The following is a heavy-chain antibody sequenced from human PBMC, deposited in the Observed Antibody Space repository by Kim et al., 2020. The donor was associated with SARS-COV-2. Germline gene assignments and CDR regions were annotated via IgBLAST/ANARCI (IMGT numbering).Heavy chain of an antibody. J-gene: IGHJ4*02. CDR1: GGSINSGGYF. Sequence: SETLSLTCTVSGGSINSGGYFWSWIRQHPGKGLEWIGYTYYSGVTYYNPCLKSRGTISIDTSKNQLSLNLTSVTAADTAVYYCARVDFGSGSINYYFDTWGQGTLVTVSS. D-gene: IGHD3-10*01. CDR3: ARVDFGSGSINYYFDT. CDR2: TYYSGVT. V-gene: IGHV4-31*03.